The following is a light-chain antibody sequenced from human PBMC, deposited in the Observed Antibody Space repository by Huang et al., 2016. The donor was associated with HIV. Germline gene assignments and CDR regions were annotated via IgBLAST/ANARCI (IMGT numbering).Light chain of an antibody. CDR2: DTS. Sequence: EIVLTQSPATLSLSPGERATLSCRASQSVGGYLAWYQQKPGQAPRLLIDDTSTRATGIPARVSGSGSETDFTLNISSLEPEDFAVYYCQQPGSFGQGTKVDIK. CDR1: QSVGGY. V-gene: IGKV3-11*01. J-gene: IGKJ2*01. CDR3: QQPGS.